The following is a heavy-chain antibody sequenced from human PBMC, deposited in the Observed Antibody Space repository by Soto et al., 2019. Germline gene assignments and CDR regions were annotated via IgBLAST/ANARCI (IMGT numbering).Heavy chain of an antibody. J-gene: IGHJ4*02. CDR3: AKGRGQNWNFDY. D-gene: IGHD1-1*01. V-gene: IGHV3-23*01. CDR2: SSGSGGTA. CDR1: GFTFSSYA. Sequence: EVQFLESGGGSVQPGGSLRLSCAASGFTFSSYAMHWVRRPPAKGLEWVSSSSGSGGTAYYVDSVKGRFSISRDSLVNTLYLPMNSLSAEDTAVYYCAKGRGQNWNFDYWGQGTMVTVSP.